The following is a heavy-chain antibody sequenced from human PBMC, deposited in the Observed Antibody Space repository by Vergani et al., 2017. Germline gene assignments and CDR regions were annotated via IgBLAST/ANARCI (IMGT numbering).Heavy chain of an antibody. CDR3: ASGKYYSXSTSHFRGRYFDV. D-gene: IGHD3-16*01. J-gene: IGHJ2*01. CDR1: GESFSSFY. CDR2: IYNSGNG. Sequence: QVQLQQWGAGVVKPSGTLYLTCAVFGESFSSFYWSWIRQPPGKGLEWIGSIYNSGNGDSSSSLKSRVTISADTSKNQFSLRLTSVTAADTAVYYCASGKYYSXSTSHFRGRYFDVWGRGTLVTVPS. V-gene: IGHV4-34*02.